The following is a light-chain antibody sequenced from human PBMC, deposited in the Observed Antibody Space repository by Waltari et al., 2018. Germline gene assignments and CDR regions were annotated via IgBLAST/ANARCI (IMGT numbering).Light chain of an antibody. V-gene: IGKV3-11*02. J-gene: IGKJ2*01. CDR3: QHRRNWPPYT. Sequence: EIVLTQSPATLSLSPGERATLSCRASESIGIYLTWYQHKPGQAPRLLIYDASNRATGSPARFSGGGSGRDFTLTINSLEPEDFTVYYCQHRRNWPPYTFGQGTKLEIK. CDR1: ESIGIY. CDR2: DAS.